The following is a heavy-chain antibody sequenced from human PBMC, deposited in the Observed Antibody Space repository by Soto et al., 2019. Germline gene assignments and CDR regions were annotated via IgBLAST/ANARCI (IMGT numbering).Heavy chain of an antibody. J-gene: IGHJ6*02. V-gene: IGHV3-23*01. D-gene: IGHD1-1*01. CDR2: ISGSGGSI. CDR3: VKGYWKGDV. CDR1: GFTCSTYA. Sequence: EVQLLESGGGLVQPGGSLRLSCAASGFTCSTYAMNWVRQAPGNGMEWVSAISGSGGSIHYADSVKGRFTISRDNSKNPLYLQMNSLRDEDTAVYHCVKGYWKGDVWGQGTTVTVSS.